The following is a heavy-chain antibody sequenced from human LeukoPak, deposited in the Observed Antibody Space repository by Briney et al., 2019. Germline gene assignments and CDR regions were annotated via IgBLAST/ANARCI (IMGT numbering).Heavy chain of an antibody. J-gene: IGHJ6*02. V-gene: IGHV4-4*07. Sequence: PSETLSLTCTVSGGSLSSYYWTWVRQPAGKGLEWIGRIYTSGGTNYNPSLKSRVTMSVDTSENRFSLKLTSVTAADTAVYYCARAPSYTSARLDVWGQGTTVTVSS. CDR1: GGSLSSYY. CDR2: IYTSGGT. D-gene: IGHD4-11*01. CDR3: ARAPSYTSARLDV.